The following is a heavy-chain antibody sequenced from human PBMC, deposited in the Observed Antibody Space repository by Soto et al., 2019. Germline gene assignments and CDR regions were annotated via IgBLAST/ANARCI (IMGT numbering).Heavy chain of an antibody. CDR1: GFTFDDYA. J-gene: IGHJ4*02. Sequence: EVQLVESGGGLVQPGRSLRLSCAASGFTFDDYAMHWVRQAPGKGLEWVSGISWNSGSIGYADSVKGRFTISRDNAKNSLYLQMNSLRAEDTALYYCARQGGWDLDYWGQGTLVTVSS. D-gene: IGHD6-19*01. V-gene: IGHV3-9*01. CDR3: ARQGGWDLDY. CDR2: ISWNSGSI.